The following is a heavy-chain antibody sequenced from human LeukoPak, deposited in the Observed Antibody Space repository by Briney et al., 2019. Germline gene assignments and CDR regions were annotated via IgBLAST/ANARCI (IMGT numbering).Heavy chain of an antibody. CDR2: ISGSGGST. V-gene: IGHV3-23*01. CDR1: GFTFSSYA. D-gene: IGHD2-2*02. CDR3: AKDPGCTSTSCYKDGAFDI. J-gene: IGHJ3*02. Sequence: PGGSLRLSCAASGFTFSSYAMSWVRQAPGKGLEWVSAISGSGGSTYYADSVKGRFTISRDNSKNTLYLQMNSLRAEDTAVYYCAKDPGCTSTSCYKDGAFDIWGQGTTVTVSS.